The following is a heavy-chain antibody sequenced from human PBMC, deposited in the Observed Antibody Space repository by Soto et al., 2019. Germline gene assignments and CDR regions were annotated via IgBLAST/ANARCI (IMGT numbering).Heavy chain of an antibody. CDR1: GYTFTGYY. V-gene: IGHV1-2*02. D-gene: IGHD3-22*01. CDR3: ARIKYYYDSSGYYLSY. J-gene: IGHJ4*02. Sequence: GASVKVSCKASGYTFTGYYMHWVRQAPGQGLEWMGWINPNSGGTNYAQKFQGRVTMTRDTSISTAYMELSRLRSDDTAVYYCARIKYYYDSSGYYLSYWGQGTLVTVSS. CDR2: INPNSGGT.